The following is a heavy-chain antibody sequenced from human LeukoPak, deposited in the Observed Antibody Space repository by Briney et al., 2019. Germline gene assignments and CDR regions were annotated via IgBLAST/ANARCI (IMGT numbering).Heavy chain of an antibody. D-gene: IGHD5-18*01. CDR2: IYYTGST. J-gene: IGHJ4*02. CDR1: GGSIGSGNYY. CDR3: ARRVAGGYSNGYYFDY. Sequence: SETLSLTCTVSGGSIGSGNYYWGWIRQPPGKGLEWIVTIYYTGSTYYNPSLKSRVTISVDTSKNQFSLKLSSVTAADTAVYYCARRVAGGYSNGYYFDYWGQGTLVTVSS. V-gene: IGHV4-39*01.